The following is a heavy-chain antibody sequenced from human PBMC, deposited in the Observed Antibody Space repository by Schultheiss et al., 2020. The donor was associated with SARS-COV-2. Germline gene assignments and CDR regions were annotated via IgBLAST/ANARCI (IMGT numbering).Heavy chain of an antibody. V-gene: IGHV3-21*01. Sequence: GGSLRLSCAVSGFTFRNYVMSWVRQAPGKGLEWVSSIREGSSNAYYTDSLQGRSTISRDDAENSLYLQMNSLRIEDTAVYYCVVTWGSTWYYFDSWGQGTLVTVSS. J-gene: IGHJ4*02. D-gene: IGHD6-13*01. CDR1: GFTFRNYV. CDR2: IREGSSNA. CDR3: VVTWGSTWYYFDS.